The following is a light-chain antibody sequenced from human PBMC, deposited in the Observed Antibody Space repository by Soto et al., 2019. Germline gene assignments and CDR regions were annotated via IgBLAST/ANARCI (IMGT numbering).Light chain of an antibody. J-gene: IGLJ1*01. CDR1: SSDVGNCNC. CDR3: SSYSTIATRV. V-gene: IGLV2-14*03. Sequence: QSVLTQPASVSGSPGQSITISCTGTSSDVGNCNCVSWYQQHPGKAPKLLISDVTTRPSGVSNRFSGSKSGNTASLTISGLQAEDEADYYCSSYSTIATRVFGTGTKLTVL. CDR2: DVT.